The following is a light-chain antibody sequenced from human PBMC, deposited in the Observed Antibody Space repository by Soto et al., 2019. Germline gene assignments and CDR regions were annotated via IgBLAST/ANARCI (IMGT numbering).Light chain of an antibody. CDR3: SSYTSSSTSV. Sequence: QPALTQPASVSGSPGQSITISCTGTSSDVGGYNYVSWYQQHPGKAPKLMIYDVSNRPSGVSNRFSGSKSGNTASLTISGLQAEDEADYYCSSYTSSSTSVFGTGTQLTVL. V-gene: IGLV2-14*01. CDR1: SSDVGGYNY. CDR2: DVS. J-gene: IGLJ1*01.